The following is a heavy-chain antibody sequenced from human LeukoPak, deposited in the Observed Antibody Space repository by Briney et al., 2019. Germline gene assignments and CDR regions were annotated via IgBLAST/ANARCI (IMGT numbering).Heavy chain of an antibody. V-gene: IGHV1-8*01. Sequence: ASVKVSCKTSGYTFTNYDINWVRRATGQGLEWLGWMSPNNGNTGYAQKFQGRVTMTRDTSINTAYMELSSLRSEDTAVYYCASNPPRTGDFNSWGQGALVTVSS. D-gene: IGHD7-27*01. CDR3: ASNPPRTGDFNS. CDR1: GYTFTNYD. J-gene: IGHJ4*02. CDR2: MSPNNGNT.